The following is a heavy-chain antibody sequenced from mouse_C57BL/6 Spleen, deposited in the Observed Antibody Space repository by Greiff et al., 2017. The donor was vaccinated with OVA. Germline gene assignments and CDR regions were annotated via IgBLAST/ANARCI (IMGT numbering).Heavy chain of an antibody. J-gene: IGHJ3*01. CDR3: ARGDGSAWYAY. CDR2: IYPGDGDT. D-gene: IGHD2-3*01. V-gene: IGHV1-82*01. CDR1: GYAFSSSW. Sequence: VQLKQSGPELVKPGASVKISCKASGYAFSSSWMNWVKQRPGKGLEWIGRIYPGDGDTNYNGKFKGKATLTADKSSSTAYMQLSSLTSEDSADYFCARGDGSAWYAYWGQGTLVTVSA.